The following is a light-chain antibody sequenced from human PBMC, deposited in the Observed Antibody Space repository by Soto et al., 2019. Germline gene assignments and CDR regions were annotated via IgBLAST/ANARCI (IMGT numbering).Light chain of an antibody. CDR2: SSN. CDR3: AAWDDSLNGVV. J-gene: IGLJ2*01. CDR1: SSNIRSNS. V-gene: IGLV1-44*01. Sequence: QSVLTQPPSASGTPGQRVTISCSGSSSNIRSNSVNWYQQLPGTAPKLLMYSSNQRPSGVPDRFSGSKSGTSASLAISGLQSEDEADYSCAAWDDSLNGVVFGGGTKLTVL.